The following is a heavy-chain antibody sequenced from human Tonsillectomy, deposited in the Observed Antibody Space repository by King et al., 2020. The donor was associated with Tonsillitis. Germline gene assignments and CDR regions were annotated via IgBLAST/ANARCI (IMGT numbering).Heavy chain of an antibody. D-gene: IGHD6-13*01. CDR3: AKDIIEQQLVAKGFDP. CDR1: GFTFDDYA. J-gene: IGHJ5*02. Sequence: VQLVESGGGLVQPGWSLRLYCAASGFTFDDYAMHWVRQAPGKGLEWVSGIRWNSNSIAYGDFVKGRFTISRDNAKNSLFLQMNSLRGEDTAFYYCAKDIIEQQLVAKGFDPWGQGTLVTVSS. V-gene: IGHV3-9*01. CDR2: IRWNSNSI.